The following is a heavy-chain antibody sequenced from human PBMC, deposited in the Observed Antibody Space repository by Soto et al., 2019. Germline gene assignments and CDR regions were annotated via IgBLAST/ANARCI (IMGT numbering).Heavy chain of an antibody. CDR1: GGTFSSYA. CDR2: IIPIFGTA. D-gene: IGHD5-12*01. CDR3: ARLSGYDRDFDY. J-gene: IGHJ4*02. Sequence: SVKVSCKASGGTFSSYAISWVRQAPGQGLEWMGGIIPIFGTANYAQKFQGRVTTTADESTSTAYMELSSLRSEDTAVYYCARLSGYDRDFDYWGQGTLVTVSS. V-gene: IGHV1-69*13.